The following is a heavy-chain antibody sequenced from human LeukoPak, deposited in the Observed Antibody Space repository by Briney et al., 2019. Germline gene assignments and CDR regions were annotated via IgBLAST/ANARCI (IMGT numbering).Heavy chain of an antibody. J-gene: IGHJ4*02. D-gene: IGHD3-10*02. CDR1: GFSFSSSW. V-gene: IGHV3-74*01. CDR2: ITSDGRTT. CDR3: ARDRYYVPDY. Sequence: PGRSLRLSCAASGFSFSSSWMHWFRQGPGKGLVWVSRITSDGRTTIYADSVKGRFSISRDNSKNTLYLQMNSLRAEDTAVYYCARDRYYVPDYWGQGTLVTVSS.